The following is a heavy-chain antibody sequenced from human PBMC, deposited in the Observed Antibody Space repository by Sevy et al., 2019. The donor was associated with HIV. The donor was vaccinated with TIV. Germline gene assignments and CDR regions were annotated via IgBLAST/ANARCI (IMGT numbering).Heavy chain of an antibody. D-gene: IGHD1-26*01. J-gene: IGHJ1*01. CDR1: GYTFTNYH. V-gene: IGHV1-18*01. Sequence: ASVKVSCKASGYTFTNYHITWVRQAPGQGLEWMGWITANNGNTNYAQRLQGRVTMTTDTSTNTAYMELRSLKSDDTAVYYCARAHRGSKGPGQYFRHWGQGTLVTVSS. CDR3: ARAHRGSKGPGQYFRH. CDR2: ITANNGNT.